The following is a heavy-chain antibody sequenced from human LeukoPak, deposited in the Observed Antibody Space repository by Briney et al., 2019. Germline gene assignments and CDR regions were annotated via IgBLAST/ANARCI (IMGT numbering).Heavy chain of an antibody. CDR2: ISYDGSNK. D-gene: IGHD1-1*01. CDR1: GFTFSSYA. V-gene: IGHV3-30-3*01. J-gene: IGHJ4*02. Sequence: GGSLRLSCAASGFTFSSYAMHWVRQAPGKGLEWVAVISYDGSNKYYADSVKRRFTISRDNYKNTLYLQMNSLRAEDTAVYYGARDDTRRYGYWGQGTLVTVSS. CDR3: ARDDTRRYGY.